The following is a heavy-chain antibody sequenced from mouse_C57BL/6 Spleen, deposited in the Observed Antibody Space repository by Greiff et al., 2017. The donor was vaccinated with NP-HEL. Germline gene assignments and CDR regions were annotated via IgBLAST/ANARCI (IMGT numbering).Heavy chain of an antibody. D-gene: IGHD1-1*01. CDR1: GYTFTSYW. CDR2: IYPGSGST. J-gene: IGHJ4*01. Sequence: QVQLQQPGAELVKPGASVKMSCKASGYTFTSYWITWVKQRPGQGLEWIGDIYPGSGSTNYNEKFKSKATLTVDTSSSTAYMQLSSLTSEDSAVYYCARDPYYYGSSDYAMDYWGPGTSVTVSS. V-gene: IGHV1-55*01. CDR3: ARDPYYYGSSDYAMDY.